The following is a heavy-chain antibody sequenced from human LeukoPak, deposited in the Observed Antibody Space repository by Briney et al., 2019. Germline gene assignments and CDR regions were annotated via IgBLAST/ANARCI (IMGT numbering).Heavy chain of an antibody. CDR3: AKEMDDYVWGRAKNAFDI. CDR1: GFTLSSYA. J-gene: IGHJ3*02. Sequence: GGSLRLSCAASGFTLSSYAMSWVRQAPGKGLEWVSAISGSGGSTYYADSVKGRFTISRDNSKNTLYLQMNSLGAEDTAVYYCAKEMDDYVWGRAKNAFDIWGQGTMVTVSS. D-gene: IGHD3-16*01. V-gene: IGHV3-23*01. CDR2: ISGSGGST.